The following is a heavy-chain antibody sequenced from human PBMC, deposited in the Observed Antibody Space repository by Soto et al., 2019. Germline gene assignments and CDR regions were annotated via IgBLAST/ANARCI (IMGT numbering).Heavy chain of an antibody. CDR3: AKTRTDQWLVTGFQH. J-gene: IGHJ1*01. CDR1: GFTFSSYA. CDR2: ISASGVST. V-gene: IGHV3-23*01. D-gene: IGHD6-19*01. Sequence: ESGGGLVQPGGSLRLSCAASGFTFSSYAMNWVRQAPGKGLEWVSTISASGVSTYFADSVKGRFTISRDNSNNTLDLQMNSLRAEDTAVYYCAKTRTDQWLVTGFQHWGQGTLLTVSS.